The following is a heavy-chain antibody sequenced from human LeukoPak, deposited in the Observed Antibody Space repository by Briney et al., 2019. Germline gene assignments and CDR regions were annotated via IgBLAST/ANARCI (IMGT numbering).Heavy chain of an antibody. D-gene: IGHD6-19*01. CDR2: IYSDNT. J-gene: IGHJ4*02. CDR1: GFTVSSNS. Sequence: GGSLRLSCTVSGFTVSSNSMSWVRQAPGKGLEWVSFIYSDNTHYSDSVKGRFTISRDNSKNTLYLQMNSLRAEDTAVYYCAREPPVAGTYGDYWGQGTLVTVSS. CDR3: AREPPVAGTYGDY. V-gene: IGHV3-53*01.